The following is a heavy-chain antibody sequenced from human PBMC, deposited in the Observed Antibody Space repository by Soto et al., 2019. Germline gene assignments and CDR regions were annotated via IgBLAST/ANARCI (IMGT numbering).Heavy chain of an antibody. CDR3: ARDSQYVTGTKGAYHYYLDV. D-gene: IGHD1-7*01. Sequence: ASVKVSSKASGYTFTSYGISWLQQSPGQGLEWMGWISAYNGNTNYAQKLQGRVTMTTVTSTSTTHMDTGSLKYDYTAAYYIARDSQYVTGTKGAYHYYLDVLGKRTTVIVSS. J-gene: IGHJ6*03. V-gene: IGHV1-18*01. CDR2: ISAYNGNT. CDR1: GYTFTSYG.